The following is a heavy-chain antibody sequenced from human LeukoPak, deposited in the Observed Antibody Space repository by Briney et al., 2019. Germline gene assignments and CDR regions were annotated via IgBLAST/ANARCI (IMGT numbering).Heavy chain of an antibody. CDR2: IYTSGST. CDR1: GGSISSYY. CDR3: ARDIVVVPAAMPGPGDYWYFDL. D-gene: IGHD2-2*01. Sequence: SETLPLTCTVSGGSISSYYWSWIRQPAGKGLEWIGRIYTSGSTNYNPSLKSRVTMSVDTSRNQFSLKLSSVTAADTAVYYCARDIVVVPAAMPGPGDYWYFDLWGRGTLVTVSS. V-gene: IGHV4-4*07. J-gene: IGHJ2*01.